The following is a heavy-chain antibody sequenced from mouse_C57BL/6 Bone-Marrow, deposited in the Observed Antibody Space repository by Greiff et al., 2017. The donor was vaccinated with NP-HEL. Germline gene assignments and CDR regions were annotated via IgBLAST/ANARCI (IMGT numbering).Heavy chain of an antibody. D-gene: IGHD2-3*01. CDR3: ARRSDGYYLN. Sequence: EVQLQQSGPVLVKPGASVKMSCKASGYTFTDYYMNWVKQSHGKSLEWIGVINPYNGGTSYNQKFKGKATLTVDKSSSTAYMELNSLTSEDSAVYYCARRSDGYYLNWGQGTTLTVSS. V-gene: IGHV1-19*01. CDR2: INPYNGGT. J-gene: IGHJ2*01. CDR1: GYTFTDYY.